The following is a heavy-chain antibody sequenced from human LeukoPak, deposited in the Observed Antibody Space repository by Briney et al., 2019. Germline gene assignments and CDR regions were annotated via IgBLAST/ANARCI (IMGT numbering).Heavy chain of an antibody. V-gene: IGHV1-69*05. D-gene: IGHD3-22*01. CDR3: ARDPVSSSYYYAPHWFDP. CDR2: IIPIFGTA. Sequence: ASVKVSCKASGGTFSSYALSWVRQAPGRGLEWMGGIIPIFGTANYAQKFQGRVTITTDESTSTAYMELSSLRSEDTAVYYCARDPVSSSYYYAPHWFDPWGQGTLVTVSS. J-gene: IGHJ5*02. CDR1: GGTFSSYA.